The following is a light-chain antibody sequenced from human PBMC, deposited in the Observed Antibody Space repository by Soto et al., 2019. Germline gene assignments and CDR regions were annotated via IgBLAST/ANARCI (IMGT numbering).Light chain of an antibody. J-gene: IGKJ3*01. CDR3: QHYNNWPPT. V-gene: IGKV3-15*01. CDR1: ESVHRN. CDR2: YAS. Sequence: EMVMTQSPATLSVSPGERVTLSCRASESVHRNVAWYQQKPGQGPSLLIYYASTRATGVPDRFTGSGSGTEFTLTISSLQSEDSGVYHCQHYNNWPPTFGPGTKVEIK.